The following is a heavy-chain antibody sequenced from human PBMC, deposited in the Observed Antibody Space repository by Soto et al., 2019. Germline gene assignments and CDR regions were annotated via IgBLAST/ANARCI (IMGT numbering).Heavy chain of an antibody. J-gene: IGHJ4*02. Sequence: QLQLQESGPGLVKPSETLSLTCTVSGGSISSSSYYWGWIRQPPGKGLEWIGSIYYSGSTYYNPSLKSRVTISVDTSKTQFSLKLSSVTAADTAVYYCARLRYYDSSGYSFDYWGQGTLVTVSS. CDR2: IYYSGST. D-gene: IGHD3-22*01. CDR3: ARLRYYDSSGYSFDY. CDR1: GGSISSSSYY. V-gene: IGHV4-39*01.